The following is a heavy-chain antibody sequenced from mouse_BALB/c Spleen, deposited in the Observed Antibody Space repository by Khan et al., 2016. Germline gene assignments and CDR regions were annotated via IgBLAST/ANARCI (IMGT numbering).Heavy chain of an antibody. CDR1: GYAFSSYW. CDR3: ARSRRHYCDYVDY. Sequence: QVQLKESGAELVRPGSSVKISCKASGYAFSSYWMNWVKQRPGQGLEWIGQIYPGDGDTNYNGKFKGKATLTADKSSSTAYMQLSSLTSEDSAVYFCARSRRHYCDYVDYWGQGATLTVSS. V-gene: IGHV1-80*01. J-gene: IGHJ2*01. CDR2: IYPGDGDT. D-gene: IGHD1-2*01.